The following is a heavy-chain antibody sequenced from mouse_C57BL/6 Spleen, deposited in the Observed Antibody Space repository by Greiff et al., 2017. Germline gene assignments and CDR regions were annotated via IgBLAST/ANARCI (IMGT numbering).Heavy chain of an antibody. D-gene: IGHD3-2*02. J-gene: IGHJ3*01. Sequence: EVKLQQSGAELVRPGASVKLSCTASGFNIKDDYMHWVKQRPEQGLEWIGWIDPENGDTEYASKFQGKATITADTSSNPAYLQLSSLTSEDTAVYYCTLDSSGYWFAYWGQGTLVTVSA. CDR1: GFNIKDDY. CDR2: IDPENGDT. V-gene: IGHV14-4*01. CDR3: TLDSSGYWFAY.